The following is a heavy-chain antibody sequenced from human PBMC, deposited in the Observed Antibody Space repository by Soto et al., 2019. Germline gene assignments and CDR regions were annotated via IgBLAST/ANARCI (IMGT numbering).Heavy chain of an antibody. D-gene: IGHD5-12*01. CDR3: ARSSGSDTGKFDY. Sequence: PGGSLRLSCAASGFTFSRYWMSWVRQAPGKGLEWVANIKEDGSEKYYVDSVKGRFTISRDNAKNSLYLQMNSLRAEDTAVYYCARSSGSDTGKFDYWGQGTLVTVSS. CDR2: IKEDGSEK. CDR1: GFTFSRYW. J-gene: IGHJ4*02. V-gene: IGHV3-7*01.